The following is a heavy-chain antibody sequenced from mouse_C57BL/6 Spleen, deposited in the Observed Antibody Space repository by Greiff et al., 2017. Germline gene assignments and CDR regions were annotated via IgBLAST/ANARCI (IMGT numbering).Heavy chain of an antibody. CDR2: ITPYNGDT. CDR1: GYSFTGYF. Sequence: VQLQQSGPELVKPGDSVKISCKASGYSFTGYFMNWVMPSHGKSLEWIGRITPYNGDTFYNQKFKGKATLTVDKSSSTAHMELRSLTSEDSAVYYCARVDYDGYYYAMDYWGQGTSVTVSS. D-gene: IGHD2-4*01. J-gene: IGHJ4*01. V-gene: IGHV1-20*01. CDR3: ARVDYDGYYYAMDY.